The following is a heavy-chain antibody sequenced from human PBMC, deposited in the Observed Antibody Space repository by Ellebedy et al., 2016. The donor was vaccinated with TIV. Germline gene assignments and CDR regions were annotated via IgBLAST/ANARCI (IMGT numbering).Heavy chain of an antibody. D-gene: IGHD3-10*01. Sequence: AASVKVSCKASGYTFTSYDINWVRQATGQGLEWMGWMNPNSGNTGYAQKFQGRVTMTRNTSITTAYMELSSLRSEDTDGYYSARGGGGKDYYGSGSYLGWVDPWGQGTLVTVSS. J-gene: IGHJ5*02. CDR2: MNPNSGNT. CDR3: ARGGGGKDYYGSGSYLGWVDP. CDR1: GYTFTSYD. V-gene: IGHV1-8*01.